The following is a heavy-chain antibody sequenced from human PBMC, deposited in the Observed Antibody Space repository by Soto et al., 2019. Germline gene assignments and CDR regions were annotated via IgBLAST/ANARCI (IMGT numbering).Heavy chain of an antibody. CDR1: GGTFSTYS. CDR2: VIHYFGTA. Sequence: EQLVQSGAEVKKPGSSVKVSCEASGGTFSTYSISWVRQAPGHGLEWMGEVIHYFGTANHAQKFQGRVTLTVDASTSTAYMELRSLRSEDTALYFCARVRISVRRTGGHYYEDGRDVGGQWTRVTVSS. J-gene: IGHJ6*02. D-gene: IGHD3-10*01. V-gene: IGHV1-69*01. CDR3: ARVRISVRRTGGHYYEDGRDV.